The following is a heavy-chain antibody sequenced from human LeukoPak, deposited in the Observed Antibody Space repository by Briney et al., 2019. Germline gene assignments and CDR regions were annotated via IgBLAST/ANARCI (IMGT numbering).Heavy chain of an antibody. CDR3: AKEARYSGYDYPDY. J-gene: IGHJ4*02. Sequence: GGSLRPSCAASGFPFSSYPMSWVRQAPGRGLEWVSAISGSGYSTYYADSVKGRFTISRDNSKNTLYLQMNSLRAEDTAVYYCAKEARYSGYDYPDYWGQGTLVTVSS. CDR2: ISGSGYST. CDR1: GFPFSSYP. D-gene: IGHD5-12*01. V-gene: IGHV3-23*01.